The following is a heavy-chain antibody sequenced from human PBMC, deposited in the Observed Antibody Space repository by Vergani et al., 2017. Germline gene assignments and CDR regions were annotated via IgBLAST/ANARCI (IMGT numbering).Heavy chain of an antibody. J-gene: IGHJ6*02. V-gene: IGHV1-2*02. D-gene: IGHD4-17*01. CDR3: ARVRGAGRYGDYGYYYGMDV. CDR1: GYTFTGYY. Sequence: QVQLVQSGAEVKKPGASVKVSCKASGYTFTGYYIHWVRQAPGQGLEWMGWINPNSGGTNYAQKFQGRVTMTRDTSISTAYMELSRLRSDDTAMYYCARVRGAGRYGDYGYYYGMDVWGQGTTVTVSS. CDR2: INPNSGGT.